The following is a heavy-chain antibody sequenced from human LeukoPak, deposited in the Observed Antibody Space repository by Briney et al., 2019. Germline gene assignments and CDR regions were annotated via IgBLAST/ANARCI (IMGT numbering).Heavy chain of an antibody. CDR1: GFTFSSYA. D-gene: IGHD4/OR15-4a*01. CDR2: ISGSGGST. V-gene: IGHV3-23*01. J-gene: IGHJ4*02. Sequence: QPGGPLRLSCAASGFTFSSYAMSWVRQAPGKGLEWVSAISGSGGSTYYADSVKGRFTISRDNSKNTLYLQMNSLRAEDTAVYYCAKDRVRIWSYVGTFDSWGQGSLVTVSS. CDR3: AKDRVRIWSYVGTFDS.